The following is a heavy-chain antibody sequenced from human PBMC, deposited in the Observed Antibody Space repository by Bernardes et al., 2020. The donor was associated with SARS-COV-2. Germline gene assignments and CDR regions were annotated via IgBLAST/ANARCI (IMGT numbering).Heavy chain of an antibody. V-gene: IGHV1-2*02. J-gene: IGHJ4*02. CDR2: INPNSGGT. Sequence: ASLKGSCKASGYTFTGYYMPWVRQAPGQGLEWMGWINPNSGGTYYAQKFQGRVTMTRDTSISTAYMELSRLRSDDTAVYYCSRVDYGGNSPSFDYWGQGTLVTSSS. CDR1: GYTFTGYY. D-gene: IGHD4-17*01. CDR3: SRVDYGGNSPSFDY.